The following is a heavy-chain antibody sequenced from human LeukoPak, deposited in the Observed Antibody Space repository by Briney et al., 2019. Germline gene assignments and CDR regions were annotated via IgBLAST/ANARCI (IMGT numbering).Heavy chain of an antibody. Sequence: ASVKVSCKASGYTFTSYGISWVRQAPGQGLEWTGWISANNGNTNYAQKIQGRVTMTTDTSTSTAYMELRSLRSDDTAVYYCARTPSSSILLWSEYYFDYWGQGTLVTVSS. V-gene: IGHV1-18*04. CDR1: GYTFTSYG. CDR3: ARTPSSSILLWSEYYFDY. CDR2: ISANNGNT. J-gene: IGHJ4*02. D-gene: IGHD5-18*01.